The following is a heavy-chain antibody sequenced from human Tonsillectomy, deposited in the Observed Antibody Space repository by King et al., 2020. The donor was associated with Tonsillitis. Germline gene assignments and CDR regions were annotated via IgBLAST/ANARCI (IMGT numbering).Heavy chain of an antibody. D-gene: IGHD2-15*01. J-gene: IGHJ4*02. CDR2: ISYDGSNK. Sequence: VQLVESGGGVVQPGRSLRLSCAASGFTFSSYGMHWVRQAPGKGLEWVAVISYDGSNKNCADSVKGRFTISRDNHKNTMYMQMNSLRAEDTAVYYCARRGEAGYCSGGSCRFLDYWGQGTLVTVSS. CDR3: ARRGEAGYCSGGSCRFLDY. V-gene: IGHV3-33*05. CDR1: GFTFSSYG.